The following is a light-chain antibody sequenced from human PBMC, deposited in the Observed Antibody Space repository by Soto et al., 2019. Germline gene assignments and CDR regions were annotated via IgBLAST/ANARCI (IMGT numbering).Light chain of an antibody. V-gene: IGKV1-5*03. CDR1: QSISNW. CDR2: KAS. Sequence: DIQMTQSPSTLSASVGDRVTITCRASQSISNWLAWYQQKPGKAPKLLIYKASSLESGVPSSFSGSGSGTEFTLTISSLQPDDFATYYCQQYNSYPYTFGRGTKLEI. CDR3: QQYNSYPYT. J-gene: IGKJ2*01.